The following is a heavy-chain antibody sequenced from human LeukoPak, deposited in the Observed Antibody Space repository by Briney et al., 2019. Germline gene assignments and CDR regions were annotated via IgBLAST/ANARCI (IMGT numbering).Heavy chain of an antibody. V-gene: IGHV4-38-2*02. Sequence: MTSETLSLTCTVSGYSISSGYYWGWIRQPPGKGLEWIGSIYYSGSTYYNPSLKSRVTISVDTSKNQFSLKLSSVTAADTAVYYCARVSAVAGVLDHGNWYFDLWGRGTLVTVSS. D-gene: IGHD6-19*01. J-gene: IGHJ2*01. CDR2: IYYSGST. CDR1: GYSISSGYY. CDR3: ARVSAVAGVLDHGNWYFDL.